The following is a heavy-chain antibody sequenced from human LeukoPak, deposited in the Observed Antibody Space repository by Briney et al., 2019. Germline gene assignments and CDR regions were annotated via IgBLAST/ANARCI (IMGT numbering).Heavy chain of an antibody. CDR1: GYTFTDYD. CDR3: ATXXEXYNXWFXP. D-gene: IGHD1-1*01. CDR2: VDPEDGET. Sequence: ASVKVSCKVSGYTFTDYDMHWVQQAPGKGLEWMGLVDPEDGETIYAEKFQGRVTITADTSKDTAYMELSSLRSEDTVVYYCATXXEXYNXWFXPWGQGTLV. V-gene: IGHV1-69-2*01. J-gene: IGHJ5*02.